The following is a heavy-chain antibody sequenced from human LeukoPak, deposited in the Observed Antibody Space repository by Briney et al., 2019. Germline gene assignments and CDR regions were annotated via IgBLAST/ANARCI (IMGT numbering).Heavy chain of an antibody. CDR1: GGSINSGSYY. D-gene: IGHD7-27*01. CDR2: FYISEGT. J-gene: IGHJ3*02. V-gene: IGHV4-61*02. CDR3: ASLGSFDI. Sequence: SETLSLTCTVSGGSINSGSYYWNWIRQPAGKGLEWIGRFYISEGTNYNPSLKSRVTILVDTSKNQFSLRLSSVTAADTAVYYCASLGSFDIWGQGTMVTVSS.